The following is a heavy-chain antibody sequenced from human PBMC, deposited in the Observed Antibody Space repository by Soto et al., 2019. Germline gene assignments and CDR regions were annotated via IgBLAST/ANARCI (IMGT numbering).Heavy chain of an antibody. CDR3: ASLIPYNWNSVD. J-gene: IGHJ4*02. V-gene: IGHV4-61*08. CDR1: GGSVSSGGYY. Sequence: QVQLQESGPGLVKPSETLSLTCTVSGGSVSSGGYYWSWIRQPPGKGLELIGYIYFSGSTNYSPSLKSRVAMSVDTSKNQFSLRLTSVTAADTAVYYCASLIPYNWNSVDWGQGTLVTVSS. CDR2: IYFSGST. D-gene: IGHD1-7*01.